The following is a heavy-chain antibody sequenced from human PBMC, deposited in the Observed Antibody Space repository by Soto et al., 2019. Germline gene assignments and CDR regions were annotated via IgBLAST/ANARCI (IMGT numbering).Heavy chain of an antibody. J-gene: IGHJ4*02. CDR3: VRRHGLTIDAYY. Sequence: SETLSLTCTVSGGYISSYYWSWIRQPPGKGLEWIGYIYYSGSTNYNPSLKSRVTISVDTSKNQFSLKLTSVTAADTAVYYCVRRHGLTIDAYYWGQGTLVTVSS. CDR2: IYYSGST. CDR1: GGYISSYY. V-gene: IGHV4-59*08. D-gene: IGHD3-10*01.